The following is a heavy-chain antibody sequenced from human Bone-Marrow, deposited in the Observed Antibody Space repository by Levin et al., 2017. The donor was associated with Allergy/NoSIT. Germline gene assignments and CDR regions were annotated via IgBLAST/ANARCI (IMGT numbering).Heavy chain of an antibody. V-gene: IGHV3-48*02. CDR2: ISGRSDSI. Sequence: GGSLRLSCETSGFTFSRFTMNWVRQTPGKGLEWVSQISGRSDSIYYADSVKGRFTISRDNAKNSVYLDMDNLRDEEKAVYYCARVGYTYVYFYSGMDVWGQGTTVTVSS. CDR3: ARVGYTYVYFYSGMDV. CDR1: GFTFSRFT. D-gene: IGHD5-18*01. J-gene: IGHJ6*02.